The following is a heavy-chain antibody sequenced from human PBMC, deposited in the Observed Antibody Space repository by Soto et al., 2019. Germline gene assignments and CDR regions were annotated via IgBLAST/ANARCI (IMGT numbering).Heavy chain of an antibody. CDR3: ASGEIGDTILGVPTVAYYYGLDV. V-gene: IGHV1-18*01. J-gene: IGHJ6*02. CDR2: ISAYNGNT. CDR1: GYTFINYG. D-gene: IGHD3-3*01. Sequence: ASVKVSCKASGYTFINYGISWVRQAPGQGLEWMGWISAYNGNTNYAQRLQGRVTMTTDTSTSTAYMELRSLRSEDTAVYYCASGEIGDTILGVPTVAYYYGLDVWGQGTTVTVSS.